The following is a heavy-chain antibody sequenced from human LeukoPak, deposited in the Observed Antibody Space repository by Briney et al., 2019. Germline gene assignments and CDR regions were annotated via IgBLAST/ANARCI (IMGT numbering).Heavy chain of an antibody. J-gene: IGHJ5*02. Sequence: PGGSLRLSCAASGFTVSSYYMSWVRRAPGKGLEWVSVIYSGGSTYYTDSVKGRFTISRDNSKNTLYLQMNSLRAEDTAVYYCARATYCSGGSCYAFGPWGQGILVTVSS. CDR1: GFTVSSYY. V-gene: IGHV3-53*01. D-gene: IGHD2-15*01. CDR3: ARATYCSGGSCYAFGP. CDR2: IYSGGST.